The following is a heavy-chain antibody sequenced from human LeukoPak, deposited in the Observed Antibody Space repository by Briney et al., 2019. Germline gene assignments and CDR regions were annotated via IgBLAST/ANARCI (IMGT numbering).Heavy chain of an antibody. J-gene: IGHJ3*02. Sequence: ASVNVSCKASGYTFTGYYMHWVRQAPGQGLEWMGWINPNSGGTNYAQRFQGRVTMTRDTSISTAYMELSRLRSDDTAVYYCARWAAAGPSYDAFDIWGQGTMVTVSS. CDR3: ARWAAAGPSYDAFDI. CDR2: INPNSGGT. V-gene: IGHV1-2*02. CDR1: GYTFTGYY. D-gene: IGHD6-13*01.